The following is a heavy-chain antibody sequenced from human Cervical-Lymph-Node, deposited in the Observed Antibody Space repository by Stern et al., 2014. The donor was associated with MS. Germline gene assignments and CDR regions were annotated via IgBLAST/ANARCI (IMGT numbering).Heavy chain of an antibody. CDR1: GFTFGRHS. CDR3: ARPAAARYFDY. V-gene: IGHV3-30-3*01. CDR2: ISYDGISQ. Sequence: EQLEESGGGVVQPGRSLRLSCATSGFTFGRHSMHWVRQAPGKGLEWVAIISYDGISQHYADSVKGRFTISRSNSNNTLYLQMNSLRVEDTAMYYCARPAAARYFDYWGQGSQVTVSS. D-gene: IGHD6-25*01. J-gene: IGHJ4*02.